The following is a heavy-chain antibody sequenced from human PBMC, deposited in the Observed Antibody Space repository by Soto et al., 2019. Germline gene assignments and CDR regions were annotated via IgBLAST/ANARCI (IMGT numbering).Heavy chain of an antibody. Sequence: EVQLVESGGGLVQPGGSLRLSCAASGFTFSSYSMNWVRQAPGKGLEWVSYISSSSSTIYYADSVKGRFTISRDNAKNSLYLQMNTLRDEDTAVYYCARGSEMATIIGYYYYGMDVWGQGTTVTVSS. CDR2: ISSSSSTI. CDR1: GFTFSSYS. J-gene: IGHJ6*02. V-gene: IGHV3-48*02. D-gene: IGHD5-12*01. CDR3: ARGSEMATIIGYYYYGMDV.